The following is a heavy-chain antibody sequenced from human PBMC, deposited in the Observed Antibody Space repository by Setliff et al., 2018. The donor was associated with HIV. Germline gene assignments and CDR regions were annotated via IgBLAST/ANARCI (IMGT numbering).Heavy chain of an antibody. CDR3: ARGGLGVVGAIDY. D-gene: IGHD2-15*01. J-gene: IGHJ4*02. CDR2: IIHSGGT. V-gene: IGHV4-34*01. Sequence: TSETLSLTCAVYGGSCSGYYWTWIRQPPGRGLEWIGEIIHSGGTKYNRSLKSRVTISVDTSKNQFSLNLSSVTAADTAVYYCARGGLGVVGAIDYWRQGTLVTVSS. CDR1: GGSCSGYY.